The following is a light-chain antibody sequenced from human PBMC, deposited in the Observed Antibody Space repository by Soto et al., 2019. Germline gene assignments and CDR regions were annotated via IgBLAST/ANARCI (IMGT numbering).Light chain of an antibody. CDR2: INS. CDR3: QSYDSSLSGYV. CDR1: SSNIGEGYG. V-gene: IGLV1-40*01. Sequence: QSVLTQPPSVSGAPGQRVTISCTGSSSNIGEGYGVHWYQQLPGTAPKLLIYINSNRPSGVPDRFSGSKSGTSASLVITGLQAEDEADYYCQSYDSSLSGYVFGTGTKLTVL. J-gene: IGLJ1*01.